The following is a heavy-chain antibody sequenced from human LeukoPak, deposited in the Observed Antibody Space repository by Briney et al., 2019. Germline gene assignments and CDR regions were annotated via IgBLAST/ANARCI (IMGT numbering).Heavy chain of an antibody. Sequence: GGSLRLSCAASGFTFSSYAMHWVRQAPGKGLEWVAVISYDGSNKYYADSVKGRFTISRDNSKNTLYLQTNSLRAEDTAVYYCARGYDILTGYYLPLDYWGQGTLVTVSS. CDR1: GFTFSSYA. J-gene: IGHJ4*02. CDR2: ISYDGSNK. CDR3: ARGYDILTGYYLPLDY. D-gene: IGHD3-9*01. V-gene: IGHV3-30-3*01.